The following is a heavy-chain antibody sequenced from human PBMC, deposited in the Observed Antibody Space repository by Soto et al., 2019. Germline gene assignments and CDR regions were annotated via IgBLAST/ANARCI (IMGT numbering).Heavy chain of an antibody. D-gene: IGHD3-3*01. CDR1: GGSFKSGSYS. CDR2: VYHTGRT. J-gene: IGHJ4*02. V-gene: IGHV4-61*01. CDR3: ARDFAYFDS. Sequence: SETLSLTCTVSGGSFKSGSYSWSWIRQPPGKGLEWIGYVYHTGRTSYNPSLKGRVSISMDTSKNQFSLNLDSVTAADTAVYFCARDFAYFDSWSQGTLVTVSS.